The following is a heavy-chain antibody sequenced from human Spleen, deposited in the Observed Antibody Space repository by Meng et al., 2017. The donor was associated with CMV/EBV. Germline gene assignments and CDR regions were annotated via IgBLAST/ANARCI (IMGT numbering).Heavy chain of an antibody. V-gene: IGHV1-2*02. Sequence: ASVKVSCKTSGYTFSIYNLNWVRQAPGQGLEWMGWINPKSGGTDYAQKFQGRVTMTRDTSISTAYMDLRSLRSDDTAVYYCARDQSLHHDSWRGYHSAGGFDYWGQGTLVTVSS. D-gene: IGHD3-3*01. CDR3: ARDQSLHHDSWRGYHSAGGFDY. CDR2: INPKSGGT. CDR1: GYTFSIYN. J-gene: IGHJ4*02.